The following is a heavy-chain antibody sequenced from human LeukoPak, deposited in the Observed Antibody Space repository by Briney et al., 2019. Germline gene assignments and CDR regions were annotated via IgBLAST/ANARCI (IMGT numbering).Heavy chain of an antibody. CDR2: IPYDGSNK. D-gene: IGHD4-17*01. CDR1: GFTFSSYG. J-gene: IGHJ4*02. Sequence: PGRSLRLSCAASGFTFSSYGMHWVRQAPGKGLEWVAVIPYDGSNKYYVDSVKGRFTISRDNSKNTLYLQMNGLRAEDTAVYYCAKDRNAVTTRIPDYWGQGTLVTVSS. CDR3: AKDRNAVTTRIPDY. V-gene: IGHV3-30*18.